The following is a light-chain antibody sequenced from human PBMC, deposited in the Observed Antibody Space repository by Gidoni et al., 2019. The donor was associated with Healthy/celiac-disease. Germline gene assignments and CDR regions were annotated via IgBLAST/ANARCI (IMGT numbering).Light chain of an antibody. V-gene: IGLV3-25*03. Sequence: SCELTQPPPVAVSPGQTARITCSGAASPKQYAYWYQQNPGQAPVLVIYKDSERPSGIPERFSGSSSGTTVTLTISGVQAEDEDDYYCQSADSSGTYRRVFGTGTKVTVL. CDR1: ASPKQY. CDR2: KDS. J-gene: IGLJ1*01. CDR3: QSADSSGTYRRV.